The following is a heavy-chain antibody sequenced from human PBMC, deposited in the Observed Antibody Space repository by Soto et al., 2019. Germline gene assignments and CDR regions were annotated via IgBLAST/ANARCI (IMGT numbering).Heavy chain of an antibody. D-gene: IGHD1-26*01. Sequence: PSETLSLTCTVSVGSISDHFWSWIRQPPGRGLEYIGYIYFSGSANYNPSLRSRVSMSLDASMSQFSLTLNSVTAADTAMYLCAKDPPGSWAHSWGQGTLVTVSS. CDR2: IYFSGSA. CDR1: VGSISDHF. CDR3: AKDPPGSWAHS. J-gene: IGHJ4*02. V-gene: IGHV4-59*11.